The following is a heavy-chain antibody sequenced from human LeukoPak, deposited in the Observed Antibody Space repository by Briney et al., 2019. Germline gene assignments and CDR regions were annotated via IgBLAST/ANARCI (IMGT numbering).Heavy chain of an antibody. CDR2: IHSGGIT. Sequence: GGSLRLSCAASGFTVSNIYMRWVRQAPGTGLEWVSIIHSGGITHYADSVKGRFTISRDNSKNTLYLQMNSLRAEDTAVYYCVRDRGIASTGGYGMDVWGQGTTVTVSS. D-gene: IGHD6-13*01. V-gene: IGHV3-53*01. CDR3: VRDRGIASTGGYGMDV. CDR1: GFTVSNIY. J-gene: IGHJ6*02.